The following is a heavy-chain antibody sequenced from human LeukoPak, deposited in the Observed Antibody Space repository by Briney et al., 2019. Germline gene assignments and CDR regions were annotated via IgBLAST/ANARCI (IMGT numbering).Heavy chain of an antibody. CDR2: IYHSGST. CDR1: GGSISSSSYY. CDR3: ARITMVRGVEIDY. D-gene: IGHD3-10*01. J-gene: IGHJ4*02. V-gene: IGHV4-39*07. Sequence: SETLSLTCTVSGGSISSSSYYWGWIRQPPGKGLEWIGSIYHSGSTYYNPSLKSRVTISVDTSKNQFSLKLSSVTAADTAVYYCARITMVRGVEIDYWGQGTLVTVSS.